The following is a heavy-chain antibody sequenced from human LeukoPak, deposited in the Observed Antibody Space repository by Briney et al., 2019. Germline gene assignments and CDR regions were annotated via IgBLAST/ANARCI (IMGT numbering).Heavy chain of an antibody. D-gene: IGHD6-13*01. V-gene: IGHV3-73*01. CDR2: IRSKANSYAT. CDR3: ARDPSGFSSSWFPL. Sequence: QPGGSLRLSCAASGFTFSSYAMSWVRQASGKGLEWVGRIRSKANSYATAYAASVKGRFTISRDDSKNTAYLQMNSLRAEDTAVYYCARDPSGFSSSWFPLWGQGTLVTVSS. CDR1: GFTFSSYA. J-gene: IGHJ1*01.